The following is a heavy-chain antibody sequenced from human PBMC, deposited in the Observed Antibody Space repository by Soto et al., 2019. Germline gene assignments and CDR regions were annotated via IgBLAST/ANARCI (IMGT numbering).Heavy chain of an antibody. V-gene: IGHV1-2*02. Sequence: GASVKVSCKASGYTFTGYYMHWVRQAPGQGLEWMGWINPNSGGTNYAQKFQGRVTMTRDTSISTAYMELSRLRSDDTAVYYCARAPYYYDSSGPPRPWGQGTLVTVSS. D-gene: IGHD3-22*01. CDR1: GYTFTGYY. CDR2: INPNSGGT. J-gene: IGHJ5*02. CDR3: ARAPYYYDSSGPPRP.